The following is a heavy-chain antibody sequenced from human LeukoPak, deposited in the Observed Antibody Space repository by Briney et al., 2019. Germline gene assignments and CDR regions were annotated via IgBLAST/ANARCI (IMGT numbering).Heavy chain of an antibody. V-gene: IGHV4-34*01. CDR3: ARRGSGWYTSYAFDI. Sequence: SETLSHTCAVEGGSLSNYYWSWIRQPPGKGLEWIGELNHSASTTYNPSLKSRVTISVDTSKKQFSLKLSSVTAADTAVYYCARRGSGWYTSYAFDIWGQGTMVTVSS. J-gene: IGHJ3*02. CDR2: LNHSAST. D-gene: IGHD6-19*01. CDR1: GGSLSNYY.